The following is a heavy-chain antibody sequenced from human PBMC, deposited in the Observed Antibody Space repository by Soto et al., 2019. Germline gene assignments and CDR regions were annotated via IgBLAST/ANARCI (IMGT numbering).Heavy chain of an antibody. J-gene: IGHJ5*02. Sequence: QVQLVQSGAEVKKPGSSVKVSCKASGGTFSSYAISWVRQAPGQGLEWMGGIIPIFGTANYAQKFQGRVTIPADESTSTAYMELSSLRSEDTAVYYYARGNTYQLLFYWFDPWGQGTLVTVSS. CDR2: IIPIFGTA. D-gene: IGHD2-2*01. CDR1: GGTFSSYA. CDR3: ARGNTYQLLFYWFDP. V-gene: IGHV1-69*12.